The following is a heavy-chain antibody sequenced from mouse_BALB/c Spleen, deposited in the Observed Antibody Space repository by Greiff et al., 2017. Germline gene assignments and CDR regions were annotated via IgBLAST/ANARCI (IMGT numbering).Heavy chain of an antibody. CDR1: GDSITSCY. J-gene: IGHJ2*01. CDR2: ISYSGST. Sequence: DVKLVESGPSLVKPSQTLSLTCSVTGDSITSCYWNWIRKFPGNKLEYMGYISYSGSTYYNPSLKSRISITRDTSKNQYYLQLNSVTTEDTATYYCARWDYYGYVNYWGQGTTLTVSS. D-gene: IGHD1-2*01. V-gene: IGHV3-8*02. CDR3: ARWDYYGYVNY.